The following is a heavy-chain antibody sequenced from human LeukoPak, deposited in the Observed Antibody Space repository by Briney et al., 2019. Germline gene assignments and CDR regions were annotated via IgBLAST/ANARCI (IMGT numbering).Heavy chain of an antibody. V-gene: IGHV3-66*02. J-gene: IGHJ6*02. CDR1: GFTVSSNY. D-gene: IGHD3-3*01. CDR2: IYSGGST. CDR3: ARGRYYTIFGVVINYYYYGMDV. Sequence: GGSLRLSCAASGFTVSSNYMSWVRQAPGKGLEWVSVIYSGGSTYYADSGKGRFTISRDNSKNTLYLQMNSLSAEDTAVYYCARGRYYTIFGVVINYYYYGMDVWGQGTTVTVSS.